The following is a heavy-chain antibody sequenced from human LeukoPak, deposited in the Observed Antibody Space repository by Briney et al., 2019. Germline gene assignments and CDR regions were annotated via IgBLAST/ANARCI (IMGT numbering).Heavy chain of an antibody. CDR1: GFAFSSFA. J-gene: IGHJ4*02. D-gene: IGHD6-19*01. Sequence: RGSLRLSCVASGFAFSSFAMSWVRQAPGKGLEWVSYISSSSSTIYYADSVKGRFTISRDNAKNSLYLQMNSLRAEDTAVYYCARDHSSGWYEGVDFDYWGQGTLVTVSS. V-gene: IGHV3-48*01. CDR3: ARDHSSGWYEGVDFDY. CDR2: ISSSSSTI.